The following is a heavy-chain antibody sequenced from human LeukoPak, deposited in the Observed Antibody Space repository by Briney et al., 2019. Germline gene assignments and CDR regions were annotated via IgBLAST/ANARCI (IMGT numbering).Heavy chain of an antibody. V-gene: IGHV3-64*01. CDR1: GFTFSSYA. CDR2: ISSNGVST. Sequence: PGGSLRLSCAASGFTFSSYAMHWVRQAPGKGLEYVSAISSNGVSTYYANSVKGRFTISRDNSKNTLYLQMGSLRAEDMAVYYCASSLPSSNWGQGTLVTVSS. CDR3: ASSLPSSN. D-gene: IGHD6-13*01. J-gene: IGHJ4*02.